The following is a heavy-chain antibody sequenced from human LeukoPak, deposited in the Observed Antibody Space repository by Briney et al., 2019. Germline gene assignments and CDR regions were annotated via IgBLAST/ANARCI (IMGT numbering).Heavy chain of an antibody. CDR3: ARGRVGSLLWFGELGAFDP. V-gene: IGHV4-61*02. Sequence: SETLSLTCTVSGGSISSGTYYWSWIRQPAGKGLEWIGRIYSSGSTNYNPSLKSRVTISVDTSKNQFSLKLSSVTAADTAVYYCARGRVGSLLWFGELGAFDPWGQGTLVTVSS. CDR1: GGSISSGTYY. D-gene: IGHD3-10*01. CDR2: IYSSGST. J-gene: IGHJ5*02.